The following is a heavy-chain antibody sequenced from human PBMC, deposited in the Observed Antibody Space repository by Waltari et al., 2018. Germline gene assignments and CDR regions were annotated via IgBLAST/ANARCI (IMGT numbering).Heavy chain of an antibody. Sequence: EVQLVESGGGLVKPGGSLRLSCTASGFTFNTYSMNWVRQAPGKGLEWVSSISSSSSYIYYTDSVKGGFTISRDNARNSLYLQMNSLRAEDTAVYYCARNKVELDYWGQGTLVTVSS. J-gene: IGHJ4*02. V-gene: IGHV3-21*02. CDR3: ARNKVELDY. D-gene: IGHD1-7*01. CDR2: ISSSSSYI. CDR1: GFTFNTYS.